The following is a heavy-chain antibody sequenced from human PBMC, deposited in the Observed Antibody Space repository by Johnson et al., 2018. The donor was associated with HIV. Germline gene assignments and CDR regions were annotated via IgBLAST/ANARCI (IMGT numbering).Heavy chain of an antibody. D-gene: IGHD2-15*01. J-gene: IGHJ3*02. CDR3: ARDWAVVGATWSDAFDI. CDR2: IGAAGET. Sequence: VQLVESGGGVVQPGRSLRLSCVASGFTFDDYDMHWVRQSTGKGLEWVSGIGAAGETHYPDPVKGRFTVSRDNANHSLYLHMNNLGVGDTAVYYCARDWAVVGATWSDAFDIWGQGTMVTVSS. V-gene: IGHV3-13*01. CDR1: GFTFDDYD.